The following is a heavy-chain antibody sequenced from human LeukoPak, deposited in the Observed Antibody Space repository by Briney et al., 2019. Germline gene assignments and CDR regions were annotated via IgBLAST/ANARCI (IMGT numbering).Heavy chain of an antibody. J-gene: IGHJ4*02. CDR2: IIPIFGTA. CDR1: GGTFSSYA. CDR3: ARVFPGRGTEFDY. D-gene: IGHD1-1*01. V-gene: IGHV1-69*13. Sequence: GASVKVSCKASGGTFSSYAISWVRQAPGLGLEWMGGIIPIFGTANYAQKFQGRVTITADESTSTAYMELSSLRSEDTAVYYCARVFPGRGTEFDYWGQGTLVTVSS.